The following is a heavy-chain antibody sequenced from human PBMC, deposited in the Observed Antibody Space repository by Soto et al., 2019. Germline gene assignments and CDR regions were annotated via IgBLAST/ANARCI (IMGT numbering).Heavy chain of an antibody. CDR2: ISHDGSHK. CDR3: AKDWGEYNGYGGYFDY. CDR1: GFTFSTYG. J-gene: IGHJ4*02. Sequence: QVQLVESGGGVVQPGRSLRLSCAASGFTFSTYGIHWVRQAPGKGLEWVAVISHDGSHKYYADSVKGRFTISRDNSKNTVYLQMNSLRAEDTAVYYCAKDWGEYNGYGGYFDYWGLGTLVTVSS. V-gene: IGHV3-30*18. D-gene: IGHD5-12*01.